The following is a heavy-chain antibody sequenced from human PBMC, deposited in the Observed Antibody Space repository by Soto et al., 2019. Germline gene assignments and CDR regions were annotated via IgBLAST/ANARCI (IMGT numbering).Heavy chain of an antibody. J-gene: IGHJ4*02. CDR2: IYYSGST. CDR1: GGSISSYY. Sequence: QVQLQESGPGLVKPSETLSLTCTVSGGSISSYYWSWIRQPPGKGLEWIGYIYYSGSTNYNPSLKSRVTISVDTSKNQFSLKLSSVTAADTAVYYCARLVSAFDYWGQGTLVTVSS. CDR3: ARLVSAFDY. V-gene: IGHV4-59*08.